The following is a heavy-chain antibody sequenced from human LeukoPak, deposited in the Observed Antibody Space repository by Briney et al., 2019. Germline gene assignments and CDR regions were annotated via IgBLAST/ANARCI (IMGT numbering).Heavy chain of an antibody. J-gene: IGHJ5*02. Sequence: GGSLRLSCAASGFIFSSYWMSWVRQAPGKGLEWVASIKQDGSEKYYVDSVKGRFTISRDNAKNSLYLQMNSLRAEDTAVYYCARDTRRYYDFWSGYSYNWFDPWGQGTLVTVSS. CDR1: GFIFSSYW. CDR2: IKQDGSEK. CDR3: ARDTRRYYDFWSGYSYNWFDP. D-gene: IGHD3-3*01. V-gene: IGHV3-7*01.